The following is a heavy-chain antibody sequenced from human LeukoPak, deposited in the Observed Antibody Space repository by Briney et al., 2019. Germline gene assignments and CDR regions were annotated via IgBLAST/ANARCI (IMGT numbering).Heavy chain of an antibody. CDR2: INPNSGGT. Sequence: EASVKVSCKASGYTFTGYYMHWVRQAPGQGLEWMGWINPNSGGTNYAQKFQGRVTMTRDTSISTAYMELSRLRSDDTAVYYCARGGFGQLERRRVLDPWGQGTLVTVSS. CDR3: ARGGFGQLERRRVLDP. D-gene: IGHD1-1*01. V-gene: IGHV1-2*02. CDR1: GYTFTGYY. J-gene: IGHJ5*02.